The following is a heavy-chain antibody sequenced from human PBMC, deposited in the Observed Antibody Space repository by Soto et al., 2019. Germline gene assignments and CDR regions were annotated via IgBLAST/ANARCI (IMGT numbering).Heavy chain of an antibody. J-gene: IGHJ4*02. D-gene: IGHD2-2*01. CDR1: GGSISSSSYY. Sequence: QLQLQESGPGLVKPSETLPLTCTVSGGSISSSSYYWAWVRQPPGKGLEWIGSVYYSGTTYYNPSLKSRVPISGDTSKNQFSLKLSSVTAADTAVFYCARLIHCKTTSCYFDYWGQGTLVTVSS. V-gene: IGHV4-39*01. CDR2: VYYSGTT. CDR3: ARLIHCKTTSCYFDY.